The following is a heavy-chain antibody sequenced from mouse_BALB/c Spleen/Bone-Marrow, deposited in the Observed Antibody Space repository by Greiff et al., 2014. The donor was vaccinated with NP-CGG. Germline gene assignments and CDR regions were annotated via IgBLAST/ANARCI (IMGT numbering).Heavy chain of an antibody. D-gene: IGHD2-1*01. V-gene: IGHV14-3*02. CDR3: ARYGNGLMDY. Sequence: VQLKESGGELVKPGASVKLSLAASGFNIKDTYMHWGKQRPEQGLGWIGRIDNANGNTKYDPKFQGKATITADTSSNTAYLQLSSLTSEDTAVYYCARYGNGLMDYWGQGTSVTVSS. CDR2: IDNANGNT. J-gene: IGHJ4*01. CDR1: GFNIKDTY.